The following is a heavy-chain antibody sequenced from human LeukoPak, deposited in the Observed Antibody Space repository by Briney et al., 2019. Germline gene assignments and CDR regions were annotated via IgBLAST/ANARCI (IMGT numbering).Heavy chain of an antibody. V-gene: IGHV3-73*01. CDR3: TSDDIVVIPAATARGYSYGYVVY. D-gene: IGHD2-2*01. CDR2: IRSKANSYAT. Sequence: GGSLRLSCAASGFTFSGSAMHWVRQASGKGLEGVGRIRSKANSYATAYAASVKGRFTISRDDSKNTAYLQMNSLKTEDTAVYYCTSDDIVVIPAATARGYSYGYVVYWGQGTLVTVSS. CDR1: GFTFSGSA. J-gene: IGHJ4*02.